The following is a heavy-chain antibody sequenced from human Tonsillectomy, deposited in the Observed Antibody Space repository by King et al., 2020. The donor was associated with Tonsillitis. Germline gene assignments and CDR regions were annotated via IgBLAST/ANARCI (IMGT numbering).Heavy chain of an antibody. CDR1: GFTFSNYE. CDR3: ARAPARHFFDY. CDR2: IDSSGRSK. D-gene: IGHD2-2*01. V-gene: IGHV3-48*03. J-gene: IGHJ4*02. Sequence: VQLVESGGGLVHPGGSLRLSCAASGFTFSNYEMDWVRQAPGKGLVWVSYIDSSGRSKNYADSVKGRFTLSRDNAKNSLYLQMNSLRAEDTAVYYCARAPARHFFDYWGQGTLVTVSS.